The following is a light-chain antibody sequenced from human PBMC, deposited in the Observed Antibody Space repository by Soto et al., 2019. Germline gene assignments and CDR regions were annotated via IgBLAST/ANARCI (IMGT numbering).Light chain of an antibody. J-gene: IGKJ4*01. CDR3: QHYNSYSRT. V-gene: IGKV1-5*03. Sequence: DIQMTQSPSTLSASIGDRVTITCRASQSIDSWLAWYEQKPGKAPKLLIYKASSLQTAVPSRFSGSGSGTEFTLTISSLQPDDFATYHCQHYNSYSRTFGQGTKVEVK. CDR1: QSIDSW. CDR2: KAS.